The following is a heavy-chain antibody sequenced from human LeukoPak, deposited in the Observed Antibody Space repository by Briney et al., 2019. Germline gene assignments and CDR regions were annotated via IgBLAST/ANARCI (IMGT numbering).Heavy chain of an antibody. CDR3: AKYTGSYFDY. D-gene: IGHD2-2*02. CDR1: GFTFSSYS. V-gene: IGHV3-48*01. Sequence: GGSLRLSCAASGFTFSSYSMNWVRQAPGKGLEWVSYISSSSSTIYYADSVKGRFTISRDNSKNTLYLQMNSLRAEDTAVYYCAKYTGSYFDYWGQGTLVTVSS. J-gene: IGHJ4*02. CDR2: ISSSSSTI.